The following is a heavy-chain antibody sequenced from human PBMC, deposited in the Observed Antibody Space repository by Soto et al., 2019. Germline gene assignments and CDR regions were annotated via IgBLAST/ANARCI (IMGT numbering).Heavy chain of an antibody. V-gene: IGHV3-33*01. Sequence: QVQLVESGGGVVQPGTSLRLSCTASGFAFSTYGMHWVRQAPGKGLEWVAHLWYDGTKTYYGDSVKGRFTISRDTSKNTLFLQMSSRRVEETAVYYCAGGSSRSFDHWGQGPLVPVSS. CDR1: GFAFSTYG. CDR2: LWYDGTKT. CDR3: AGGSSRSFDH. D-gene: IGHD6-6*01. J-gene: IGHJ4*02.